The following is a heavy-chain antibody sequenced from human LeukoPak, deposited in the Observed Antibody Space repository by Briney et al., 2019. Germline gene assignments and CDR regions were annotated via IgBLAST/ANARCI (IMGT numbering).Heavy chain of an antibody. D-gene: IGHD6-13*01. CDR2: TYYRSKWYN. CDR3: ARGRAYSSSWSLSYYYYMDV. V-gene: IGHV6-1*01. CDR1: GDSVSSNSAA. J-gene: IGHJ6*03. Sequence: SQTLSLTCAISGDSVSSNSAAWNWIRQSPSRGLEWLGRTYYRSKWYNDYAVSVKSRITINPDTSKNQFSLQLNSVTPEDTAVYYCARGRAYSSSWSLSYYYYMDVWGKGTTVTVSS.